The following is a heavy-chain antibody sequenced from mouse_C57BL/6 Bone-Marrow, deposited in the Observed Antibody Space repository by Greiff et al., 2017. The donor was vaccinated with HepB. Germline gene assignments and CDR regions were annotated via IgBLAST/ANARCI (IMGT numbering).Heavy chain of an antibody. V-gene: IGHV5-6*01. D-gene: IGHD1-1*01. CDR1: GFTFSSYG. J-gene: IGHJ1*03. Sequence: EVKLMESGGDLVKPGGSLKLSCAASGFTFSSYGMSWVRQTPDKRLEWVATISSGGSYTYYPDSVKGRFTISRDNAKNTLYLQMSSLKSEDTAMYYCARHRGGSSSYWYFDVWGTGTTVTVSS. CDR3: ARHRGGSSSYWYFDV. CDR2: ISSGGSYT.